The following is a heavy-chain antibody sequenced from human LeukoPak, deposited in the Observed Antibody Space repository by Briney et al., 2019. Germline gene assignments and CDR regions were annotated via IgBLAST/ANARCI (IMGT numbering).Heavy chain of an antibody. CDR1: GYSFTSYW. D-gene: IGHD3-9*01. CDR3: ARHVDVSYFDY. Sequence: GESLKISCQGSGYSFTSYWIGWVRQLPGKGLEWMGIIYPGDSDTRYSPSFQGQVTISADKSISTAYLQWSSLKASDTAMYYCARHVDVSYFDYWGQGTLVTVSS. J-gene: IGHJ4*02. V-gene: IGHV5-51*01. CDR2: IYPGDSDT.